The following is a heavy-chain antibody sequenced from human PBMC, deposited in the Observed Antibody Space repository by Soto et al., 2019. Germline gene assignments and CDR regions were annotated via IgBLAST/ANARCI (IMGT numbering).Heavy chain of an antibody. D-gene: IGHD2-15*01. V-gene: IGHV3-23*01. Sequence: PGGSLRLSCAASGFTFSSYAMSWVRQAPGKGLEWVSAISGSGGSTYYADSVKGRFTISRDNSKNTLYLQMNSLRAEDTAVYYCAKDRVVAATRFQPHLDWGQGTLVTVSS. CDR3: AKDRVVAATRFQPHLD. CDR1: GFTFSSYA. CDR2: ISGSGGST. J-gene: IGHJ4*02.